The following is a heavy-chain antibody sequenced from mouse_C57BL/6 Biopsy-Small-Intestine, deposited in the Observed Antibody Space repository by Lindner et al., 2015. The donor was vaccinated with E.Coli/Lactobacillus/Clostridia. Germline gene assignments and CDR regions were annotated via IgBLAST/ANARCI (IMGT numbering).Heavy chain of an antibody. CDR1: GYTFTDYN. CDR3: ARGNWYYWYFDV. Sequence: VQLQESGPELVKPGASVKMSCKASGYTFTDYNMHWVKQSHGKSLEWIGYINPNNGGTSYNQKFKGKATLTVNKSSSTAYMELRSLTSEDSAVYYCARGNWYYWYFDVWGTGTTVTVSS. V-gene: IGHV1-22*01. J-gene: IGHJ1*03. CDR2: INPNNGGT. D-gene: IGHD4-1*01.